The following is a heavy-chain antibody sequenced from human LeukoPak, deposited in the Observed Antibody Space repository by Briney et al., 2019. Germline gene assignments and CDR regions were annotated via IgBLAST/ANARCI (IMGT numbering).Heavy chain of an antibody. D-gene: IGHD7-27*01. J-gene: IGHJ6*03. CDR3: ARDLSNRGRDYYYYTDV. CDR2: IYTSGST. V-gene: IGHV4-4*07. CDR1: GGSISTYY. Sequence: SETLSLTCTVSGGSISTYYWSWIRQPAGKGLEWIGRIYTSGSTNYNPSLKSRLTMSVDTSKNQFSLKLSSVTAADTAVYYCARDLSNRGRDYYYYTDVWGKGTTVTVSS.